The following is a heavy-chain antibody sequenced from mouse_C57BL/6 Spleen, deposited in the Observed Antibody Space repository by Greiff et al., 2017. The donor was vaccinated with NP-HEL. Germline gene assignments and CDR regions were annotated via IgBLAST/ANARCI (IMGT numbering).Heavy chain of an antibody. Sequence: QVQLQQPGAELVRPGSSVKLSCKASGYTFTSYWMHWVKQRPIQGLEWIGNIDPSDSETHYNQKFKDKATLTVDKSSSTAYMQLSSLTSEDSAVYYCASHGSSGYFDVWGTGTTVTVSS. CDR1: GYTFTSYW. V-gene: IGHV1-52*01. CDR3: ASHGSSGYFDV. CDR2: IDPSDSET. J-gene: IGHJ1*03. D-gene: IGHD1-1*01.